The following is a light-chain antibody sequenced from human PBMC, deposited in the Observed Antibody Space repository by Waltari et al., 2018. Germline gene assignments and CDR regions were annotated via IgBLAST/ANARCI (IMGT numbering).Light chain of an antibody. J-gene: IGKJ1*01. V-gene: IGKV3-20*01. CDR1: QSVSSSY. CDR2: GAS. CDR3: QQYGSSSTWT. Sequence: IVLTQSPGTLSLSPGERATLPCRASQSVSSSYLAWYQQKPGQAPRLLIYGASSRATGVPDRFSGSGSGTDFTLTISRLEPEDFAVYYCQQYGSSSTWTFGQGTKVEIK.